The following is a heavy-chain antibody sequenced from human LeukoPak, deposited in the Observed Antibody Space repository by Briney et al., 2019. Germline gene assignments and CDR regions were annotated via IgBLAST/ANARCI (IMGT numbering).Heavy chain of an antibody. D-gene: IGHD3-10*01. J-gene: IGHJ6*03. CDR3: ARADSPPRITMVGYYMDV. CDR1: GYTFSAFA. V-gene: IGHV7-4-1*02. Sequence: ASVKVPCKASGYTFSAFAMNWLRQAPGQGLEWMGWIDTNTGTPTYAPGFTGRFVFSLDTSVSTAYLQISSLTAEDTAIYYCARADSPPRITMVGYYMDVWGEGTTVIVSS. CDR2: IDTNTGTP.